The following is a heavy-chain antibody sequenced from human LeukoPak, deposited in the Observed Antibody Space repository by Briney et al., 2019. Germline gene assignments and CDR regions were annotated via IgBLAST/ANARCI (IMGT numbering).Heavy chain of an antibody. CDR1: GITFSNYA. V-gene: IGHV3-23*01. CDR3: AGRPTGYSSGYIH. D-gene: IGHD5-18*01. Sequence: QPGGSLRLSCVASGITFSNYAVSWVRQAPEKGLDWVSVISGSAHKIRYADSVKGRFTISRDNSENIVYLQMNNLRVEDTAVYYCAGRPTGYSSGYIHWGQGTLVTVSS. CDR2: ISGSAHKI. J-gene: IGHJ4*02.